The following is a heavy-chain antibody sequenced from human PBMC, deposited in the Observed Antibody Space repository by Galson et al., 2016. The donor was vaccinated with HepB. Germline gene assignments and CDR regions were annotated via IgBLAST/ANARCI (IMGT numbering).Heavy chain of an antibody. CDR3: TRDHPPPIDCLDY. CDR2: ITRSSSPI. J-gene: IGHJ4*02. Sequence: SLRLSCAASGFSFSSYSMNWVRQAPGKGLEWVSYITRSSSPIYYADFVEGRFTISRDHAKNSLYLQMNNLRDEDTAVYYCTRDHPPPIDCLDYWGQGTLVTVSS. V-gene: IGHV3-48*02. D-gene: IGHD2-21*01. CDR1: GFSFSSYS.